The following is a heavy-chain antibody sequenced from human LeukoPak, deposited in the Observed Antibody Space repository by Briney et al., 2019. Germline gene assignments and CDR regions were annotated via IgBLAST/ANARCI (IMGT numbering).Heavy chain of an antibody. D-gene: IGHD4-17*01. Sequence: GGSLRLSCAASGFTFSSYGMHWVRQAPGKGLEWVAVISYDGSNKYYADSVKGRFTISRDNSKNTLYLQMNSLRAEDTAVYYCAKPPPMTTVTSFFDYWGQGTQVTVSS. J-gene: IGHJ4*02. CDR2: ISYDGSNK. V-gene: IGHV3-30*18. CDR3: AKPPPMTTVTSFFDY. CDR1: GFTFSSYG.